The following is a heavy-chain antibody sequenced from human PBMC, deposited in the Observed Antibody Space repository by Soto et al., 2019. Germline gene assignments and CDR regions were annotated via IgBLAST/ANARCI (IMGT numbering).Heavy chain of an antibody. CDR2: ISSSSSYI. D-gene: IGHD2-2*01. CDR3: ARDHVVVVPAAIVFYYYGMDV. CDR1: GFTFSSYS. V-gene: IGHV3-21*01. J-gene: IGHJ6*02. Sequence: LRLSCAASGFTFSSYSMNWVRQAPGKGLEWVSSISSSSSYIYYADSVKGRFTISRDNAKNSLYLQMNSLRAEDTAVYYCARDHVVVVPAAIVFYYYGMDVWGQGTTVTVS.